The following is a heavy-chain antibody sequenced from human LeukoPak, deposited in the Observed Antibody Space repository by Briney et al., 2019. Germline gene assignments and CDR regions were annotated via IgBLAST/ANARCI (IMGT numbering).Heavy chain of an antibody. CDR3: AKDLGLGYRSSTSCSY. J-gene: IGHJ4*02. CDR2: ISGSGGST. V-gene: IGHV3-23*01. CDR1: GFTFSSYA. D-gene: IGHD2-2*01. Sequence: GGSLRLSCAASGFTFSSYAMSWVRQAPGKGLEWVSAISGSGGSTYYADSVKGRFTISRDNSKNTLYLQMNSLRAEDTAVYYCAKDLGLGYRSSTSCSYWGQGTLVTVSS.